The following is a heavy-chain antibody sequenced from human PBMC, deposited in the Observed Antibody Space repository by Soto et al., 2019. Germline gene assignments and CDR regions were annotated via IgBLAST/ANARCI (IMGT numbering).Heavy chain of an antibody. CDR3: ASFSRSSGYLINFDY. CDR1: GFTFSSYS. D-gene: IGHD3-22*01. Sequence: EVQLVESGGGLVKPGGSLRLSCAASGFTFSSYSMNWVRQAPGKGLEWVSSISSSSSYIYYADSVKGRFTISRDNAKNSLYLQMNSLRAEDTAVYYCASFSRSSGYLINFDYWGQGTLVTVSS. CDR2: ISSSSSYI. V-gene: IGHV3-21*01. J-gene: IGHJ4*02.